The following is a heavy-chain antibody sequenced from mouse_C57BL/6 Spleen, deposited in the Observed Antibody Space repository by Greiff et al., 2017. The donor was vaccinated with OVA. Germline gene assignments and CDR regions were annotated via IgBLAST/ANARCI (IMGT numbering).Heavy chain of an antibody. D-gene: IGHD3-2*02. CDR1: GYTFTDYY. J-gene: IGHJ2*01. Sequence: EVQLQQSGPELVKPGASVKISCKASGYTFTDYYMNWVKQSHGKSLEWIGDINPNNGGTSYNQKFKGKATLTVDKSSSTAYMERRSLTSEDSAVYYCARQLRLRYCDYWGQGTTLTVSS. V-gene: IGHV1-26*01. CDR3: ARQLRLRYCDY. CDR2: INPNNGGT.